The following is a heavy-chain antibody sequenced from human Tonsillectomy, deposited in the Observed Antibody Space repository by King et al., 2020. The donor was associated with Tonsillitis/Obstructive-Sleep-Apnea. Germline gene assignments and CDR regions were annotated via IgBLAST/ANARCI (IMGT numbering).Heavy chain of an antibody. CDR1: GFTVSGNY. CDR2: IYSGGST. Sequence: VQLVESGGGLVQPGGSLRLSCAASGFTVSGNYMSWVRQAPGKGLEWVSVIYSGGSTHFADSVKGRFTISRDNSKNTLLLQMDSLRAEDTAVYYCARTWGGYLNYWGQGTLVTVSS. D-gene: IGHD3-16*01. V-gene: IGHV3-66*01. J-gene: IGHJ4*02. CDR3: ARTWGGYLNY.